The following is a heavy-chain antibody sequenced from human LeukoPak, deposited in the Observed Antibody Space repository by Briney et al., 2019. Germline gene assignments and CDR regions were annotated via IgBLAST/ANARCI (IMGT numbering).Heavy chain of an antibody. D-gene: IGHD2-2*01. CDR3: ERGGPALFDY. J-gene: IGHJ4*02. V-gene: IGHV4-61*02. CDR1: GGSISSGSYY. CDR2: IYTSGST. Sequence: PSETLSLTCTVSGGSISSGSYYWSWIRQPAGKGLEWIGRIYTSGSTNYNPSLKSRVTISVDTSKNQFSLKLSSVTAADTAVYYCERGGPALFDYWGQGTLVTVSS.